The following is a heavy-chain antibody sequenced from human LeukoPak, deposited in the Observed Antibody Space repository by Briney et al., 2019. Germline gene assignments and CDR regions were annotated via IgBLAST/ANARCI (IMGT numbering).Heavy chain of an antibody. CDR3: ARTLGYCSSTSCYSDNWFDP. CDR1: GYTFTSYG. D-gene: IGHD2-2*01. Sequence: ASVKVSCEASGYTFTSYGISWVRQAPGQGLEWMGWISAYNGNTNYAQKLQGRVTMTTDTSTSTAYMELRSLRSDDTAVYYCARTLGYCSSTSCYSDNWFDPWGQGTLVTVSS. V-gene: IGHV1-18*01. J-gene: IGHJ5*02. CDR2: ISAYNGNT.